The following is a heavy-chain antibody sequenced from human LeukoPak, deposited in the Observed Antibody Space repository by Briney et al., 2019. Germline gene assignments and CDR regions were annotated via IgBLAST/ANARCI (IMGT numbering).Heavy chain of an antibody. J-gene: IGHJ4*02. CDR3: ARSRWELDADY. D-gene: IGHD1-26*01. Sequence: WMGCINPSSCVTHYPQKFQGSVNMCREKSITTAYMELTGLISDDTAIYYCARSRWELDADYWGQGTLVTVSS. V-gene: IGHV1-2*02. CDR2: INPSSCVT.